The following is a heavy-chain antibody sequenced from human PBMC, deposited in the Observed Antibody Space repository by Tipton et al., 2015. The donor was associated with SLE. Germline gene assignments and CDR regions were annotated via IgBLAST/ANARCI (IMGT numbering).Heavy chain of an antibody. J-gene: IGHJ2*01. CDR2: MSHSGSA. V-gene: IGHV4-61*01. CDR3: ASVILYYWYFEF. CDR1: GDALNSYSYS. D-gene: IGHD2-15*01. Sequence: LRLSCTVSGDALNSYSYSWAWIRQSPERGLEWIGYMSHSGSANYNPSLKSRVTISVDTSRNHFSLSLTSVTAADTAVYYCASVILYYWYFEFWGRGTLVTVSS.